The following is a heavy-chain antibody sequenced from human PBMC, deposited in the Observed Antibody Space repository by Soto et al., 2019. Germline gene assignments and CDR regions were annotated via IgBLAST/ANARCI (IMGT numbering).Heavy chain of an antibody. D-gene: IGHD2-2*01. V-gene: IGHV3-21*01. J-gene: IGHJ4*02. CDR1: GFAFNNYG. CDR3: AREDSIIIPAVSDF. Sequence: GSLRLSCTVSGFAFNNYGINWVRQAPGKGLEWVSSISKSDYTYYSDSVKGRFAISRDNAKSSVTLQMNTLRVEDTAVYYCAREDSIIIPAVSDFWGQGTLVTVSS. CDR2: ISKSDYT.